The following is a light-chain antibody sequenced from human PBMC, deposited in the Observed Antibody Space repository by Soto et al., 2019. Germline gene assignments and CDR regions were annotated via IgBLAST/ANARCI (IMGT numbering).Light chain of an antibody. CDR2: GAS. V-gene: IGKV3D-20*02. CDR1: QTVSSNY. CDR3: QQRHMWTIT. Sequence: PGETATLSCRASQTVSSNYLAWCQQRPGQAPRLLIYGASTRAAGIPDRFSGSGSGTDFTLTISSLENEDSAVYYCQQRHMWTITFGQGTRLEIK. J-gene: IGKJ5*01.